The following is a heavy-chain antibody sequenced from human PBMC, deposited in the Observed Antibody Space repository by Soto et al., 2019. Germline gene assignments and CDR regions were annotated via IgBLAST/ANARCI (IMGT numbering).Heavy chain of an antibody. V-gene: IGHV3-33*01. J-gene: IGHJ4*02. CDR2: IWHDGSNE. CDR1: GFGFSGYG. Sequence: GGSLRLSCAASGFGFSGYGMHWVRQAPDKGLEWVALIWHDGSNENYADSVKGRFTISRDNSKNTLYLQMNGLRAEDTAVYYCGGVGGIVARMGGLYNRYFDSCGRGPLFTVSS. D-gene: IGHD5-12*01. CDR3: GGVGGIVARMGGLYNRYFDS.